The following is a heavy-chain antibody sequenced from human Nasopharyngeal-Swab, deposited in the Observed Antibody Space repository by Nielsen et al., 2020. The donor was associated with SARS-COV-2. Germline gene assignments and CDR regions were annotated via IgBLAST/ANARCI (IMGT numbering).Heavy chain of an antibody. CDR2: IWYDGSNK. J-gene: IGHJ4*02. Sequence: GESLKISCAASGFTFSSYGMHWVRQAPGKGLEWVAVIWYDGSNKYYADSVKGRFTISRDNSKNTLYLQMNSLRAEDTAVYYCARERTVTTTVYFDYWGQGTLVTVPS. CDR3: ARERTVTTTVYFDY. D-gene: IGHD4-17*01. CDR1: GFTFSSYG. V-gene: IGHV3-33*01.